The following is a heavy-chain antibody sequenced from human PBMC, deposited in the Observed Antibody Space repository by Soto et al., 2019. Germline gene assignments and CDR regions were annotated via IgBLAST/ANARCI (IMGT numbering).Heavy chain of an antibody. V-gene: IGHV3-48*02. J-gene: IGHJ4*02. D-gene: IGHD6-19*01. CDR3: ARDPSPDSSGWYYFDY. CDR2: IGTSGTPV. CDR1: GFTFKTYN. Sequence: EVQLEESGGALVQPGGSLRLSCAASGFTFKTYNMNWVRQAPGKGLEWVSYIGTSGTPVYYADSVKGRFTISRDNAKNSPFLQMHSLRDEDTALYFCARDPSPDSSGWYYFDYWGQGTLVTVSS.